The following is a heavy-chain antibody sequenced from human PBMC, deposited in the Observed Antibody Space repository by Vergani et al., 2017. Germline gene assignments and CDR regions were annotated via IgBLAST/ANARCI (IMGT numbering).Heavy chain of an antibody. J-gene: IGHJ5*02. Sequence: QVPLVESGGGVVQPGRSPRLSCAASGFTFNQYGMHWVRQAPGKGLEWVAVTWYDGNNKQYADPVKGRFTISRDNSKSTMYLQMNSLRDEDTGVYYCARDLRLLYNRFDPWGQGTLVAVSS. V-gene: IGHV3-33*01. D-gene: IGHD1-14*01. CDR3: ARDLRLLYNRFDP. CDR1: GFTFNQYG. CDR2: TWYDGNNK.